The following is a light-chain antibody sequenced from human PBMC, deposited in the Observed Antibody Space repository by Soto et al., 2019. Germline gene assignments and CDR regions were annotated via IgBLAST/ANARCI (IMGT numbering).Light chain of an antibody. CDR3: QSYDSREGVV. J-gene: IGLJ2*01. CDR2: GNT. V-gene: IGLV1-40*01. Sequence: QSVLTQPPSVSGAPGQRGTLSCTGSSSNIGAGYDVHWYQQLPGTAPKLLIYGNTNRPSGVPDRFSGSKSGTSASLAITGLQAEDEADYYCQSYDSREGVVFGGGNKLSVL. CDR1: SSNIGAGYD.